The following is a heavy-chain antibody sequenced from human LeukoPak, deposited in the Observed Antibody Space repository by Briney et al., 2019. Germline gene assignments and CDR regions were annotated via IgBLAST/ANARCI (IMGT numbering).Heavy chain of an antibody. J-gene: IGHJ4*02. V-gene: IGHV3-23*01. CDR3: AILIAVAGPATFY. Sequence: GGSLRLSCAASGFTFSSYAMSWVRQAPGKGLQWVSSISGSGDSTYYADSVKGWFTISRDNSNNTLYLQMNSLRAEDTAVYYCAILIAVAGPATFYWGQGTLVTVSS. CDR2: ISGSGDST. CDR1: GFTFSSYA. D-gene: IGHD6-19*01.